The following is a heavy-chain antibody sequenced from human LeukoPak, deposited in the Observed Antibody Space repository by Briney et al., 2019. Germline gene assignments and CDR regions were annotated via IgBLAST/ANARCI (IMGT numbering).Heavy chain of an antibody. Sequence: PGGSLRLSCAASGFTFSSYWMSWVRQAPGEGLEWVSYISSLSGTIYYADSVKGRFTISRDNAKNSLYLQMDSLRAEDTAVYYCAELGITMIGGVWGKGTTVTISS. CDR3: AELGITMIGGV. D-gene: IGHD3-10*02. CDR2: ISSLSGTI. CDR1: GFTFSSYW. J-gene: IGHJ6*04. V-gene: IGHV3-48*01.